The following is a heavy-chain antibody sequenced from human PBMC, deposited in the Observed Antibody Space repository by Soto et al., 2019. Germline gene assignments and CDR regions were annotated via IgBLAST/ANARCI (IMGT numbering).Heavy chain of an antibody. CDR3: ARVADYGDYEAY. J-gene: IGHJ4*02. CDR2: IIPIFGTA. Sequence: SVKVSCKASGGTFSSYAISWVRQAPGQGLEWMGGIIPIFGTANYAQKFQGRVTITADESTSTAYMELSSLRSEDTAVYYCARVADYGDYEAYWGQGTLVTVSS. CDR1: GGTFSSYA. V-gene: IGHV1-69*13. D-gene: IGHD4-17*01.